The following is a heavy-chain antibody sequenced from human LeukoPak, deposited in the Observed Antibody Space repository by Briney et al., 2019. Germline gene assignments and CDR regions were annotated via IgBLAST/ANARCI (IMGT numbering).Heavy chain of an antibody. CDR1: GFSFSDYY. CDR3: AKGQSSYYDSSGSLDS. D-gene: IGHD3-22*01. V-gene: IGHV3-11*04. CDR2: ISSSGYTT. Sequence: GGSLRLSCEASGFSFSDYYVTWIRQAPGKGLEWLSYISSSGYTTYYADSVKGRFTISRDNAKNSLYLQMNSLRVEDTAVYYCAKGQSSYYDSSGSLDSWGQGTLVTVSS. J-gene: IGHJ4*02.